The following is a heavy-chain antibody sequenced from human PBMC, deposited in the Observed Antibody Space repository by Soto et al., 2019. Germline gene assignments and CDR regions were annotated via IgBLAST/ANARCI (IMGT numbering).Heavy chain of an antibody. D-gene: IGHD5-12*01. CDR2: IHHSGST. CDR1: GYPISSGYY. V-gene: IGHV4-38-2*01. CDR3: ARSSGYVPGGY. J-gene: IGHJ4*02. Sequence: SESLSLTCAVSGYPISSGYYWGWIRQPPGKGLEWIGIIHHSGSTYYNPSLRSRITISVDTSKNQFSLKMPSVTAADTAVYYCARSSGYVPGGYWGQGILVTVSS.